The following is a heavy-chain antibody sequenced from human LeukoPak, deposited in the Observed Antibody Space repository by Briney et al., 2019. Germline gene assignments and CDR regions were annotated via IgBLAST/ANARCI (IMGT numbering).Heavy chain of an antibody. V-gene: IGHV4-59*08. CDR1: GGSISSYY. CDR2: IYYSGST. D-gene: IGHD3-22*01. J-gene: IGHJ3*02. CDR3: ARHLYDSSGYGDDAFDI. Sequence: SETLSLTCAVSGGSISSYYWSWIRQPPGKGLEWIGYIYYSGSTNYNPSLKSRVTISVDTSKNQFSLKLSSVTAADTAVYYCARHLYDSSGYGDDAFDIRGQGTMVTVSS.